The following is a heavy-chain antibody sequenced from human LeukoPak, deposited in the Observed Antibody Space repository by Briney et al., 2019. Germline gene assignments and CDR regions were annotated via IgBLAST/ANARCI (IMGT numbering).Heavy chain of an antibody. D-gene: IGHD5-18*01. Sequence: SETLSLTCTVSGGSISSYYWSWMRQPPGKGLEWVGYIFYSGNTNYNPSLKSRVTISVDTSKNQFSLKLSSVTAADTAVYYCARGGYSYGYLNWFDPWGQGTPVTVSS. CDR2: IFYSGNT. V-gene: IGHV4-59*01. CDR1: GGSISSYY. CDR3: ARGGYSYGYLNWFDP. J-gene: IGHJ5*02.